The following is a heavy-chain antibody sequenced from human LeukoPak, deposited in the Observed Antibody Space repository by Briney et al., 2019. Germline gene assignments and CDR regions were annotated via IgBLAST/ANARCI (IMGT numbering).Heavy chain of an antibody. CDR2: ISGSVSTI. CDR1: GFTFSDYY. D-gene: IGHD2-8*02. J-gene: IGHJ3*02. Sequence: GGSLRLSCAASGFTFSDYYMSWIRETPGKGLEWMSYISGSVSTIFSADSVKGRFIISRDNAKNSLYLQLNSLRAEDTAVYYCARVVYCTGGVCQIFAFDTWGQGTMVTVSS. CDR3: ARVVYCTGGVCQIFAFDT. V-gene: IGHV3-11*01.